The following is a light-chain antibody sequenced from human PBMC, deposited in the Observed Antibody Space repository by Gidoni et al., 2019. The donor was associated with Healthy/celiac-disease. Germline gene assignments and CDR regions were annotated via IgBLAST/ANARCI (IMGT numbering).Light chain of an antibody. CDR2: DAS. V-gene: IGKV3-11*01. Sequence: EIVLTQSPATLSLSPGERATLSCRASQSISSYLSWYQQKPGQAPRLLIYDASNRATGIQARFSGSGSGTDFTLTISSLEPEDFAVYYCQQRTNWLTFGGGTRVEI. CDR1: QSISSY. CDR3: QQRTNWLT. J-gene: IGKJ4*01.